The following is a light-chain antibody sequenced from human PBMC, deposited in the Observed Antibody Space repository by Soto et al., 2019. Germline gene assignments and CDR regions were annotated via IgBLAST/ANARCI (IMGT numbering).Light chain of an antibody. CDR1: QSVSSN. CDR3: QQYNNWPPP. Sequence: EIVMTQSPATLSVSPGERATLSCRARQSVSSNLAWYQQKPGQAPRLLIYGASTRATGIPARFSGSGSGTEFTLTISSLQSEDFAVYYCQQYNNWPPPFGQGTKLEIK. CDR2: GAS. V-gene: IGKV3-15*01. J-gene: IGKJ2*01.